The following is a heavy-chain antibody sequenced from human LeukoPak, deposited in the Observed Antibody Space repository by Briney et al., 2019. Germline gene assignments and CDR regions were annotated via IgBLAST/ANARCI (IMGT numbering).Heavy chain of an antibody. CDR2: IYTSGST. CDR1: GGSISSGSYY. J-gene: IGHJ4*02. V-gene: IGHV4-61*02. CDR3: ARARPLTHCSSTSCYAGDYFDY. Sequence: SETLSLTCTVSGGSISSGSYYWSWIRQPAGKGLEWIGRIYTSGSTNYNPSLKSRVTISVDTSKNQFSLKLSSVTAADTAVYYCARARPLTHCSSTSCYAGDYFDYWGQGTLVTVSS. D-gene: IGHD2-2*01.